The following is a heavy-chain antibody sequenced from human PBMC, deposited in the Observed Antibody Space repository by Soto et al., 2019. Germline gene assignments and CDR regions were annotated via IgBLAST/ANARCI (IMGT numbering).Heavy chain of an antibody. Sequence: ASVKVSCKASGYTFTSYDINWVRQATGQGLEWMGWMNPNSGNTGYAQKFQGRVTMTRNTSISTAYMELSSLRSEDTAVYYCARGSWEYSGYDVFQGIIRNYWGQGTLVTVSS. CDR2: MNPNSGNT. CDR1: GYTFTSYD. V-gene: IGHV1-8*01. CDR3: ARGSWEYSGYDVFQGIIRNY. J-gene: IGHJ4*02. D-gene: IGHD5-12*01.